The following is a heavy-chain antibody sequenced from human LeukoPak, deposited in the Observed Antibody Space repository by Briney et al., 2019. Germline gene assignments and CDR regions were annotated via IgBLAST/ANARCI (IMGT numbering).Heavy chain of an antibody. J-gene: IGHJ4*02. V-gene: IGHV1-18*01. CDR2: VSTYNDKK. Sequence: ASVKVSCKTSGYRFTSYGISWVRQAPGQGLEWMGWVSTYNDKKDCAQQFQGRVIMTTDTSTTTAYMELGSLRSDDTAVYYCARHSGSYAFDYWGQGTLVTVSS. D-gene: IGHD1-26*01. CDR1: GYRFTSYG. CDR3: ARHSGSYAFDY.